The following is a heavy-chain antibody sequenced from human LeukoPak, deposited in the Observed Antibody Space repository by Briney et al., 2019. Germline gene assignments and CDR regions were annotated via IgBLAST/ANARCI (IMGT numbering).Heavy chain of an antibody. CDR2: ISGSGAST. D-gene: IGHD1-26*01. J-gene: IGHJ4*02. CDR1: GFTLSTNA. V-gene: IGHV3-23*01. Sequence: PGGSLRLSCLTSGFTLSTNAMSWVRQALGKGLEWISGISGSGASTYYADSVKGRFTTSRDDSRNTLYLQMNSLRGDDTAVYYCAKDVGKWESLHFFDYWGQGTLVTVSS. CDR3: AKDVGKWESLHFFDY.